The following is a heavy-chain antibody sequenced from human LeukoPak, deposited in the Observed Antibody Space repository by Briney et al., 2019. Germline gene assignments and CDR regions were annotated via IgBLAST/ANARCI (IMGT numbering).Heavy chain of an antibody. D-gene: IGHD3-10*01. V-gene: IGHV3-74*01. CDR2: INSDGSST. CDR1: GFTFSSYW. CDR3: ARVPPKYGSGSYPFDY. Sequence: GGSLRLSCAASGFTFSSYWMHWVRQAPGKGLVWVSRINSDGSSTSYADSVKGRFTISRDNAKNTLYLQMNSLRAEDTAVYYCARVPPKYGSGSYPFDYWGQGTLVTVSS. J-gene: IGHJ4*02.